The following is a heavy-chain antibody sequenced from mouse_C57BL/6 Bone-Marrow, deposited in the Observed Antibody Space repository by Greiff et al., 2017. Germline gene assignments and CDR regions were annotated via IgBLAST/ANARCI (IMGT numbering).Heavy chain of an antibody. CDR1: GYTFTSYW. J-gene: IGHJ2*01. V-gene: IGHV1-52*01. CDR3: ARGGGGLLQGFDY. CDR2: IDPSDSET. Sequence: VQLQQPGAELVRPGSSVKLSCKASGYTFTSYWMHWVKQRPIQGLEWIGNIDPSDSETHYNQKFKDKATLTVDKSSSTAYMQLSSLTSGDSAVYYCARGGGGLLQGFDYWGQGTTLTVSS. D-gene: IGHD2-3*01.